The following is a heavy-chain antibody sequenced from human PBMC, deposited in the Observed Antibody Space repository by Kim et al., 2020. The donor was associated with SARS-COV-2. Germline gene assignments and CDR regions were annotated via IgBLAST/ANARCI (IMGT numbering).Heavy chain of an antibody. CDR3: TTYRSGYFAD. Sequence: GATDYAAPVKGRFTISRDDSKNTLYLQMNSRKFEDTAVYYCTTYRSGYFADWGQGTLVTVSS. D-gene: IGHD3-9*01. CDR2: GAT. V-gene: IGHV3-15*01. J-gene: IGHJ4*02.